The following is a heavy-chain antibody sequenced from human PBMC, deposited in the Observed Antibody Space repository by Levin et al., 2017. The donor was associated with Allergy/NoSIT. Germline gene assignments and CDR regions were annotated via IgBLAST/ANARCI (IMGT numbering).Heavy chain of an antibody. Sequence: GESLKISCAASGFTFSSYAMSWVRQAPGKGLEWVSAISGSGGSTYYADSVKGRFTISRDNSKNTLYLQMNSLRAEDTAVYYCASDTTPDYGRYCSSTSCYAPFFDYWGQGTLVTVSS. J-gene: IGHJ4*02. CDR3: ASDTTPDYGRYCSSTSCYAPFFDY. V-gene: IGHV3-23*01. CDR1: GFTFSSYA. D-gene: IGHD2-2*01. CDR2: ISGSGGST.